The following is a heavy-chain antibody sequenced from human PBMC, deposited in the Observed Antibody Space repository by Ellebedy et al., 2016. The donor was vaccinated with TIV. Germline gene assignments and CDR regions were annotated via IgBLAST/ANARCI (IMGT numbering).Heavy chain of an antibody. D-gene: IGHD5-18*01. CDR3: ARDRFPAIPFDY. CDR2: ISAYNGNT. V-gene: IGHV1-18*04. Sequence: AASVKVSCKASGYTFTSYGISWVRQAPGQGLEWMGWISAYNGNTNYAQKLQGRVTMTTDTSTSTVYMELSSLRSEDTAVYYCARDRFPAIPFDYWGQGTLVTVSS. J-gene: IGHJ4*02. CDR1: GYTFTSYG.